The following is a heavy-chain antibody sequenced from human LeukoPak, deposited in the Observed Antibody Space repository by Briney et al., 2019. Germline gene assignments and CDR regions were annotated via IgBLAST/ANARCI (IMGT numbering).Heavy chain of an antibody. J-gene: IGHJ5*02. Sequence: SQTLSLTCTVSGGSISSSSYYWGWIRQPPGKGLEWIGSIYYSGSTYYNPSLKSRVTISVDTSKNQFSLKLSSVTAADTAVYYCARQPQGANWFDPWGQGTLVTVSS. D-gene: IGHD3-16*01. CDR1: GGSISSSSYY. V-gene: IGHV4-39*01. CDR2: IYYSGST. CDR3: ARQPQGANWFDP.